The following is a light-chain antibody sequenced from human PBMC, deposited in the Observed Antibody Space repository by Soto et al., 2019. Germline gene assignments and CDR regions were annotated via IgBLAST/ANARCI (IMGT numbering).Light chain of an antibody. CDR3: ISYTSSSTLYV. J-gene: IGLJ1*01. CDR2: DVS. V-gene: IGLV2-14*01. Sequence: QSALTRPASVSGSPGQSITISCTGTSSDVGGYNYVSWYQQHPGKAPKLMIYDVSDRPSGVPNRFSGSKSGNPLSLTISGLQADDQADYNCISYTSSSTLYVFGTGTKLTVL. CDR1: SSDVGGYNY.